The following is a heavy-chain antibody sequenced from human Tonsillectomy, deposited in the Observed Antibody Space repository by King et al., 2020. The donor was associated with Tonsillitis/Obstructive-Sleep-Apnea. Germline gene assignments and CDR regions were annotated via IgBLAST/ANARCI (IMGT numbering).Heavy chain of an antibody. D-gene: IGHD1-14*01. CDR2: INHSEST. CDR3: ARAQVGAGNRGPFDY. J-gene: IGHJ4*02. CDR1: GGSFSGYY. V-gene: IGHV4-34*01. Sequence: VQLQQWGAGLLKPSETLSLTCAVYGGSFSGYYWSWIRQPPGKGLEWIGEINHSESTNYNPSLKSRVTIPVDTSKNQFSLKLSSVTAADTAVYYCARAQVGAGNRGPFDYWGQGTLVTVSS.